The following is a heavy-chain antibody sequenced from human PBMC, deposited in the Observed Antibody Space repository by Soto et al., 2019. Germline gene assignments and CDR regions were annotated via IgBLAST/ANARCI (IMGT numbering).Heavy chain of an antibody. V-gene: IGHV3-15*07. J-gene: IGHJ4*02. CDR1: GFTFSNAW. CDR3: ARYSGSYSQGLDY. CDR2: IKNKTNGWST. Sequence: GGSLRLSCAASGFTFSNAWINWVRQAPGKGLEWVGRIKNKTNGWSTDYAAPVKGRFTISRDDSMNTLYLQMNSLKTEDTGVFYCARYSGSYSQGLDYWGQGTPVTVSS. D-gene: IGHD1-26*01.